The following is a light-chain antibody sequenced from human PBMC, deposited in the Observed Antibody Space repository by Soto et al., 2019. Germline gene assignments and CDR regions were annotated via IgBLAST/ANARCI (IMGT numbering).Light chain of an antibody. V-gene: IGKV3-20*01. Sequence: EIVLTQSPGTLSLSPGKRATLSCRASQSVSSSYLAWYQQKPGQAPRLLIYGASSRATGIPDRFSGSGSGTDFTLIISRLEPEDFAVYYCQQYGSSPRTFGQGTKVDIK. CDR2: GAS. CDR3: QQYGSSPRT. J-gene: IGKJ1*01. CDR1: QSVSSSY.